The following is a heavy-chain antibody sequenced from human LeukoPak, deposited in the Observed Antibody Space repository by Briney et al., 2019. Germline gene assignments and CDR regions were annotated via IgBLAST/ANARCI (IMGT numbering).Heavy chain of an antibody. J-gene: IGHJ4*02. CDR3: ARDNGLLWFGEPLDY. Sequence: SETLSLTCTVSGGSISSSSYYCGWIRQPPGKGLEWIGSIYYSGSTYYNPSPKTPVTISVDTSKNQFSLELSSVTAPHTAVYYCARDNGLLWFGEPLDYWGQGTLVTVSS. V-gene: IGHV4-39*02. CDR1: GGSISSSSYY. D-gene: IGHD3-10*01. CDR2: IYYSGST.